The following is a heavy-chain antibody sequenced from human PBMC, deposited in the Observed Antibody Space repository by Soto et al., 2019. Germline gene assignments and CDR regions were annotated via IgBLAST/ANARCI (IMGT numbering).Heavy chain of an antibody. CDR1: GYTFTGYY. D-gene: IGHD1-7*01. CDR2: IGPNRGDT. J-gene: IGHJ4*02. V-gene: IGHV1-2*02. Sequence: QVQLVQSGAEVKKSGASVKVSCKASGYTFTGYYIHWVRQAPGQGLEWMGEIGPNRGDTKYAQKFQGRVTMTRDTSISTVYMELSNLRPDDTAVDYCGRRRSGELGVFYWGKGTLVTVYS. CDR3: GRRRSGELGVFY.